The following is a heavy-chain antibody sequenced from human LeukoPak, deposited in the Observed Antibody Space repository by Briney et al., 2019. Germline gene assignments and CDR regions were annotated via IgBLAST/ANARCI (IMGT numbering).Heavy chain of an antibody. V-gene: IGHV3-23*01. CDR3: AKGMGRKYYFDY. CDR1: GFTFSTYW. D-gene: IGHD3-10*01. CDR2: ISGSGGST. J-gene: IGHJ4*02. Sequence: GGSLRLSCAASGFTFSTYWMHWVRQAPGKGLEWVSAISGSGGSTYYADSVKGRFTISRDNSKNTLYLQMNSLRAEDTAVYYCAKGMGRKYYFDYWGQGTLVTVSS.